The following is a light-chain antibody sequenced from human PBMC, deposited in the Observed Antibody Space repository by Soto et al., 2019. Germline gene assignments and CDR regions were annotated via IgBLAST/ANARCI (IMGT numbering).Light chain of an antibody. CDR2: DDY. Sequence: SYELNQPPSLSVAPGQPARITGCGDNFGDKSVHWYQQKPGQAPVMVVYDDYDRPSGIPERFSGSKSGNTATLTISGVEAGDEADYFCQVWDNSADRVAVFGGGTQLTVL. V-gene: IGLV3-21*02. CDR3: QVWDNSADRVAV. J-gene: IGLJ2*01. CDR1: NFGDKS.